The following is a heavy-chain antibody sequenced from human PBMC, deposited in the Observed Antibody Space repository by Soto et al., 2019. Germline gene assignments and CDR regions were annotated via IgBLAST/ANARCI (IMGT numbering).Heavy chain of an antibody. V-gene: IGHV1-69*12. CDR3: ARQRGGNNCYCGMDV. CDR2: IIPIFGTA. J-gene: IGHJ6*02. CDR1: GGTFSSYA. D-gene: IGHD6-25*01. Sequence: QVQLVQSGAEVKKPGSSVKVSCKASGGTFSSYAISWVRQAPGQGLEWMGGIIPIFGTADYAQKFQGRVTITADDIXXTASMERCSLRSEDTAVYYCARQRGGNNCYCGMDVWGQGAPVTVSS.